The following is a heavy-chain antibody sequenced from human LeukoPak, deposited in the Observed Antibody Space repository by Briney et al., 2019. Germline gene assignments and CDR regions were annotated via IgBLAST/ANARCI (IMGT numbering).Heavy chain of an antibody. Sequence: GGSLRLSCAASGFTFSSYGMHWVRQAPGKGLEWVAVISYDGSNKYYADSVKGRFTISRDNSENTLYLQMNSLRAEDTAVYYCAKEAVAVAGPRGLDYWGQGTLVTVSS. V-gene: IGHV3-30*18. J-gene: IGHJ4*02. CDR2: ISYDGSNK. CDR1: GFTFSSYG. CDR3: AKEAVAVAGPRGLDY. D-gene: IGHD6-19*01.